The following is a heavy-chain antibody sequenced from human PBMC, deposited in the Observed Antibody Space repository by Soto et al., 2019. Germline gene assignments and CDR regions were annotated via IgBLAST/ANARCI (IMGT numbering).Heavy chain of an antibody. CDR3: AGDVSGYSGYDPTPLDY. Sequence: QVQLVESGGGVVQPGRSLRLSCAASGFTFSSYAMHWVRQAPGKGLEWVAVISYDGSNKYYADSVKGRFTISRDNSKNTLYLRMDSLRAEDTAVYYCAGDVSGYSGYDPTPLDYWGQGTLVTVSS. D-gene: IGHD5-12*01. J-gene: IGHJ4*02. V-gene: IGHV3-30-3*01. CDR2: ISYDGSNK. CDR1: GFTFSSYA.